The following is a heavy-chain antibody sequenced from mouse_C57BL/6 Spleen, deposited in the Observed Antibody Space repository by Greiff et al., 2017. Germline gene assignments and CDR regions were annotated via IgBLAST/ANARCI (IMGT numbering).Heavy chain of an antibody. V-gene: IGHV1-18*01. D-gene: IGHD1-1*01. CDR1: GYTFTDYN. Sequence: EVQLQQSGPELVKPGASVKIPCKASGYTFTDYNMDWVKQSHGKSLEWIGDINPNNGGTIYNQKFKGKATLTVDKSSSTAYMELRSLTSEDTAVYYCAREVTTVVGSYWYFDVWGTGTTVTVSS. J-gene: IGHJ1*03. CDR3: AREVTTVVGSYWYFDV. CDR2: INPNNGGT.